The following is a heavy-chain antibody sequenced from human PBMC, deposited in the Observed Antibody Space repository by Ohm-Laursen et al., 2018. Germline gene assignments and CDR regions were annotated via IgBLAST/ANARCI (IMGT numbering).Heavy chain of an antibody. CDR3: ARSVWGPAAIYYYYYGMDV. D-gene: IGHD2-2*01. V-gene: IGHV4-31*01. Sequence: SDTLSLTCTVSGGSISSGGYYWSWIRQHPGKGLEWIGYIYYSGSTYYNPSLKSLVTISVDTSKNQFSLKLSSVTAADTAVYYCARSVWGPAAIYYYYYGMDVWGQGTTVTVSS. J-gene: IGHJ6*02. CDR1: GGSISSGGYY. CDR2: IYYSGST.